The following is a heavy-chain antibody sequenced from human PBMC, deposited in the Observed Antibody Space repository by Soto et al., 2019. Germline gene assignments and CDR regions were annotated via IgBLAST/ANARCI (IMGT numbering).Heavy chain of an antibody. CDR3: ARDPVFIAAGVLYYYGMDA. V-gene: IGHV3-30-3*01. Sequence: PGGSLRLSCAASGFTFSSYAMHWVRQAPGKGLEWVAVISYDGSNKYYADSVKGRFTIPRDNSKNTLYLQMNSLRAEDTAVYYCARDPVFIAAGVLYYYGMDAWGQGTTVTVSS. CDR1: GFTFSSYA. D-gene: IGHD6-25*01. J-gene: IGHJ6*02. CDR2: ISYDGSNK.